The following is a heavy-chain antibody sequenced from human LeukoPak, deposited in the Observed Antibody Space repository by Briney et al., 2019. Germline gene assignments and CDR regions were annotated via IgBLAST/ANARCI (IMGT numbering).Heavy chain of an antibody. CDR1: GFTFSNAW. Sequence: GGSLRLSCAASGFTFSNAWMSWVRQAPGKGLEWVGRIKSKTDGWTTDYAAPVKGRFTISRDDSKNTLYLQMNSLKTEDTAVYYCTTDLRYYDSSGYYYPEDYWGQGTLVTVSS. CDR2: IKSKTDGWTT. V-gene: IGHV3-15*01. CDR3: TTDLRYYDSSGYYYPEDY. D-gene: IGHD3-22*01. J-gene: IGHJ4*02.